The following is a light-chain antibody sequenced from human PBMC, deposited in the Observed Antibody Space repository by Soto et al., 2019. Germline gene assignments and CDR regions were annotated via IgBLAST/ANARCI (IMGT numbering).Light chain of an antibody. CDR2: DVY. Sequence: QSALTQPRSVSGSPGQSVTISCTGTSSDVGGYNRVSWYQQHPGKAPKLMIYDVYKQPSGVPDRFSGSKSGNTASLTISGLQAEDEADYYCCSYAGSPYVFGTGTKLTVL. CDR1: SSDVGGYNR. J-gene: IGLJ1*01. CDR3: CSYAGSPYV. V-gene: IGLV2-11*01.